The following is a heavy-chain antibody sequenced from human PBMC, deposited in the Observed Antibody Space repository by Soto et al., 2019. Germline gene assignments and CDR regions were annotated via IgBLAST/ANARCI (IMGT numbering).Heavy chain of an antibody. CDR3: ARARGGYYDY. V-gene: IGHV4-61*01. CDR1: GGSMSSGIYY. Sequence: SETLSLTCTVSGGSMSSGIYYWSWIRQPPGKGLEWIGYIYYSGSTNYNPSLKSRVTISLDTSKNQFSLKLSSVTAADTAVYYCARARGGYYDYWGQGTLVTVSS. D-gene: IGHD3-22*01. J-gene: IGHJ4*02. CDR2: IYYSGST.